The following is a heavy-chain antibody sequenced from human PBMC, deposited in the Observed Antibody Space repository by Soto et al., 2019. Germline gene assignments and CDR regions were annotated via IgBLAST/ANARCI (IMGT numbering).Heavy chain of an antibody. D-gene: IGHD2-2*01. Sequence: PSETLSLSCAVYCGSFSGYYWSWIRQPTGKGLEWIGEINHSGSTNYNPSLKSRVTISVDTSKNQFSLKLSSVTAADTAVYYCARMVCSSTSCYPYRLYYYYYMDVWGKGTTVTVSS. CDR2: INHSGST. J-gene: IGHJ6*03. CDR3: ARMVCSSTSCYPYRLYYYYYMDV. CDR1: CGSFSGYY. V-gene: IGHV4-34*01.